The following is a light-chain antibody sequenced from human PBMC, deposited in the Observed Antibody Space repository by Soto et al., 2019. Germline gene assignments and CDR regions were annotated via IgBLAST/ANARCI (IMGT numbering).Light chain of an antibody. CDR2: DAS. CDR3: QQRSNWPPELT. CDR1: QSVSSY. Sequence: EILLTQSPASLSLSPGERATLSCRASQSVSSYLAWYQQKPGQAPRLLIYDASNRATGIPARFSGSGSGTGFDLTISSLGPEAVAVYYCQQRSNWPPELTFGGGTKVEIK. J-gene: IGKJ4*01. V-gene: IGKV3-11*01.